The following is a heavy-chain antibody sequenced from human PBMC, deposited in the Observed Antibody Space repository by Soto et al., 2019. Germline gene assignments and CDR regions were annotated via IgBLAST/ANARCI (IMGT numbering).Heavy chain of an antibody. CDR2: MNPNSGNT. J-gene: IGHJ4*02. CDR1: GYTFTSYD. D-gene: IGHD6-19*01. CDR3: ARERTVAGKDY. V-gene: IGHV1-8*01. Sequence: QVQLVQSGAEVKKPGASVKVSCKASGYTFTSYDINWVRQATGQGLEWMGWMNPNSGNTGYAQKFQGRVTMTRNTSISKAYKEVGRLRTEDTAVYYCARERTVAGKDYWGQGTLVTVSS.